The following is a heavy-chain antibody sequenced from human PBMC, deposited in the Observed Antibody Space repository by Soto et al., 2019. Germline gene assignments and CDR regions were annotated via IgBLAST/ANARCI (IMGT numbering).Heavy chain of an antibody. V-gene: IGHV3-74*01. Sequence: EVQLVESGGGLDQPGESLRLSCAASGFTFSTYWMHWVRQAPGKGLVWVSRVNSDGSSTTYADSVKGRFTLSRDNAKNTLYLQMNSLRAEDTAVYYCARSREGYSYFDYWGQGILVTVSS. J-gene: IGHJ4*02. CDR2: VNSDGSST. CDR1: GFTFSTYW. D-gene: IGHD4-4*01. CDR3: ARSREGYSYFDY.